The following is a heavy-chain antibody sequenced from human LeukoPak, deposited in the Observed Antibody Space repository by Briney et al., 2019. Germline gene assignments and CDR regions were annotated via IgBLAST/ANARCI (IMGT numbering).Heavy chain of an antibody. V-gene: IGHV1-2*02. CDR3: ARRLSHTSGSYDY. Sequence: ASVKVSCKASGYTFTAYYMHWVRQAPGQGLEWMGWINPNSGGTNYAQKFQGRVTMTRDTSISTAYMEVSRLRSDDTAVYYCARRLSHTSGSYDYWGQGTLVTVSS. CDR1: GYTFTAYY. D-gene: IGHD1-26*01. J-gene: IGHJ4*02. CDR2: INPNSGGT.